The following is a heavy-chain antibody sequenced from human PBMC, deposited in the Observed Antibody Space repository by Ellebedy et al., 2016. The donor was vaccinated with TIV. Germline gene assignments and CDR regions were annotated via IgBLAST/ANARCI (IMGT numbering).Heavy chain of an antibody. CDR1: GDSVSSTSSA. CDR2: TYYRSKWYN. CDR3: ARGSYTSNWY. Sequence: MPSETLSLTCAISGDSVSSTSSAWNWIRKSPSRGLEWLGRTYYRSKWYNDYAASVKSRVIINPDTSKNQFSLQLNYVTPEDTAVYYCARGSYTSNWYWGQGTLVTVSS. D-gene: IGHD6-13*01. J-gene: IGHJ4*02. V-gene: IGHV6-1*01.